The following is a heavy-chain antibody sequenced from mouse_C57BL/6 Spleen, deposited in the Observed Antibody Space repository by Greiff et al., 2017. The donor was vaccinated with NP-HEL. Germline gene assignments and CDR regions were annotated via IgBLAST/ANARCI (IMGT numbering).Heavy chain of an antibody. J-gene: IGHJ1*03. V-gene: IGHV1-55*01. CDR3: ARRYYGSSPSYFDV. CDR1: GYTFTSYR. Sequence: QVQLKQSGAELVKPGASVKMSCKASGYTFTSYRITWVKQRPGQGLEWIGDIYPGSGSTNYNEKFKSKATLTVDTSSSTAYMQLSSLTSEDSAVYYCARRYYGSSPSYFDVWGTGTTVTVSS. D-gene: IGHD1-1*01. CDR2: IYPGSGST.